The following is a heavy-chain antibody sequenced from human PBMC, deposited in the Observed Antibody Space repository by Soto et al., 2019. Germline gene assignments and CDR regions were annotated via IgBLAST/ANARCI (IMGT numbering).Heavy chain of an antibody. J-gene: IGHJ6*02. CDR2: IYYSGST. Sequence: QVQLQESGPGLVKPSQTLSLTCTVSGGSIRSGGYYWSWIRQHPGKALEWIGYIYYSGSTYYNPSLKNRLTIAVDTWKNQFSLKLSSVTAAETAVYYCARDEVFGVIISPPTTVGMDVWGQGTTVTVSS. CDR3: ARDEVFGVIISPPTTVGMDV. V-gene: IGHV4-31*03. D-gene: IGHD3-3*01. CDR1: GGSIRSGGYY.